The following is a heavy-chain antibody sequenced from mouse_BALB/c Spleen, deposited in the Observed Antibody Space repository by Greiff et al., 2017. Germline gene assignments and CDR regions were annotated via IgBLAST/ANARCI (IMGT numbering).Heavy chain of an antibody. J-gene: IGHJ3*01. Sequence: QVQLQQSGAELAKPGASVKMSCKVSGYTFTSYWMHWVKQRPGQGLEWIGYINPSTGYTEYNQKFKDKATLTADKSSSTAYMQLSSLTSEDSAVYYCARRDYGSSSSFAYWGQGTLVTVSA. V-gene: IGHV1-7*01. CDR3: ARRDYGSSSSFAY. D-gene: IGHD1-1*01. CDR1: GYTFTSYW. CDR2: INPSTGYT.